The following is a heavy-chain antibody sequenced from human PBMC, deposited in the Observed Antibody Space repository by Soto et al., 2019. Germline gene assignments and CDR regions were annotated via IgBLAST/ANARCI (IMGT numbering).Heavy chain of an antibody. D-gene: IGHD6-13*01. V-gene: IGHV3-33*01. J-gene: IGHJ4*02. CDR3: ATIAAAGVGPYYFDY. CDR2: IWYDGSNK. CDR1: GFTFSSYG. Sequence: VQLVESGGGVVQPGRSLRLSCAASGFTFSSYGMHWVRQAPGKGLEWVAVIWYDGSNKYYADSVKGRFTISRDNSKNTLYLQMNSLRAEDTAVYYCATIAAAGVGPYYFDYWGQGTLVTVSS.